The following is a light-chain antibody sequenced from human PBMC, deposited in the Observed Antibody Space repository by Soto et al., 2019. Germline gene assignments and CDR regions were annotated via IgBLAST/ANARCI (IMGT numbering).Light chain of an antibody. CDR2: SAT. J-gene: IGKJ5*01. Sequence: DIEMTQSPSSVSASVGDRVTITCRASGDISTYLSRYQQEPGKPPHLLISSATSLQAGVPPRISGGVSGTDFTLTITNLQPEDFDTYFCQHAHTFVTLG. V-gene: IGKV1-12*01. CDR3: QHAHTFVT. CDR1: GDISTY.